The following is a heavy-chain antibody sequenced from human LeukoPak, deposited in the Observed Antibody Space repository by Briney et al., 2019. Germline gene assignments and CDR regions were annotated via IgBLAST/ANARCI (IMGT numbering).Heavy chain of an antibody. V-gene: IGHV4-59*12. J-gene: IGHJ4*02. CDR3: ARLAVLGGNIFDY. CDR1: GGSISSYY. Sequence: SETLSLTCTVSGGSISSYYWSWIRQPPGKGLEWIGYIYYSGSTNYNPSLKSRVTISVDTSKNQFSLKLSSVTAADTAVYYCARLAVLGGNIFDYWGQGTLVTVSS. D-gene: IGHD3-10*01. CDR2: IYYSGST.